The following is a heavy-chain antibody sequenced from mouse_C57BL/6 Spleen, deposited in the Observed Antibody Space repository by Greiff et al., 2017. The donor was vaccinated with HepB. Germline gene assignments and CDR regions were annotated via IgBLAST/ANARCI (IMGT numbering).Heavy chain of an antibody. CDR2: ISYDGSN. V-gene: IGHV3-6*01. Sequence: ESGPGLVKPSQSLSLTCSVTGYSITSGYYWNWIRQFPGNKLEWMGYISYDGSNNYNPSLKNRISITRDTSKNQFFLKLNSVTTEDTATYYCARDPITTVVARAYWGQGTLVTVSA. D-gene: IGHD1-1*01. CDR3: ARDPITTVVARAY. CDR1: GYSITSGYY. J-gene: IGHJ3*01.